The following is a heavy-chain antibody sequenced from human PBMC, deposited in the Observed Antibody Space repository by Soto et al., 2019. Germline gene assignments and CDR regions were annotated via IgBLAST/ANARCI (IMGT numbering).Heavy chain of an antibody. J-gene: IGHJ4*02. Sequence: SLRLSCAASGFTFSSHWMTWVRQAPGKGLEWVANIKQDGSGRYYVDSVKGRFSISRDNAENSLYLQMTGLRAEDTAVYYCAREDTYGLYVDYWGQGTLVTVSS. CDR1: GFTFSSHW. D-gene: IGHD5-18*01. CDR3: AREDTYGLYVDY. V-gene: IGHV3-7*01. CDR2: IKQDGSGR.